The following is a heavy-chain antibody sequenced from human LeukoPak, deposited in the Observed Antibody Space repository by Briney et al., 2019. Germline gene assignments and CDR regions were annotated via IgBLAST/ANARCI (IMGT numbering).Heavy chain of an antibody. J-gene: IGHJ4*02. CDR3: ARSLPDYFDY. CDR2: ISGDGGTT. V-gene: IGHV3-43*02. CDR1: GFTFDDYA. Sequence: PGRSLRLSCAASGFTFDDYAMHWVRQAPGKGLEWVSLISGDGGTTYSADSVKGRFTISRDNSKNSLYLQMNSLRTEDTALYYCARSLPDYFDYWGQGTLVTVSS.